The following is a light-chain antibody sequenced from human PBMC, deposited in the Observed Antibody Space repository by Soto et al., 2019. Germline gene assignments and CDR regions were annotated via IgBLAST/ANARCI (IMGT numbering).Light chain of an antibody. CDR2: ANR. CDR3: QSHDSSLRGSL. CDR1: SSNIGAGYD. V-gene: IGLV1-40*01. Sequence: QSVLTQPPSVSAAPGQRVTISCTGSSSNIGAGYDVHWYQHLPGTAPKLLIYANRGRPSGVPDRFSGSKSGTSASLGITGVQDEDEADYYCQSHDSSLRGSLFGGGTKLTVL. J-gene: IGLJ2*01.